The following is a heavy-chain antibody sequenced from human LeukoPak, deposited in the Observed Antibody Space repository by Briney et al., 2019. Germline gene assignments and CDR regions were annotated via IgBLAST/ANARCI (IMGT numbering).Heavy chain of an antibody. J-gene: IGHJ6*02. CDR1: GGSISSYY. V-gene: IGHV4-59*01. Sequence: SETLSLTCTVSGGSISSYYWSWIRQPPGKGLEWIGYIYYTGSTNYNPSLKSRVTISVDTSKNQFSLKLSSVTAADTAVYYCARDRVGAIPGYYYYGMDVWGQGTTVTVSS. CDR2: IYYTGST. CDR3: ARDRVGAIPGYYYYGMDV. D-gene: IGHD1-26*01.